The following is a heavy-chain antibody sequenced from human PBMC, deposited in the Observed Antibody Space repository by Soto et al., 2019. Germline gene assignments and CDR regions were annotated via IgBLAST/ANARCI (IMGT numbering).Heavy chain of an antibody. J-gene: IGHJ5*02. D-gene: IGHD3-10*01. V-gene: IGHV4-34*01. CDR2: ISRSGTT. CDR1: GGYFNDNY. CDR3: ATSLWFGTQVEL. Sequence: QVQLQQWGAGLLKPSETLSLSCAVYGGYFNDNYYTWFRQPPGKGLEWIGEISRSGTTKYIPSLKNRASISFDTSKTHLSLKVTSVAAAATAVYYCATSLWFGTQVELWGQGALVTVSS.